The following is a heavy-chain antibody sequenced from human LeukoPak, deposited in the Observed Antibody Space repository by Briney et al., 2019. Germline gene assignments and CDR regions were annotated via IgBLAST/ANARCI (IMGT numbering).Heavy chain of an antibody. V-gene: IGHV4-59*01. D-gene: IGHD2-15*01. Sequence: SETLSLTCVVYGGSFSGYYWSWIRQSPGKGLEWIGYIYYSGSTNYNPSLKSRVTMSVDTSKNHFSLKVSSVTAADTAVYYCARAVVVAATVKWFDPWGQGTLVTVSS. J-gene: IGHJ5*02. CDR1: GGSFSGYY. CDR3: ARAVVVAATVKWFDP. CDR2: IYYSGST.